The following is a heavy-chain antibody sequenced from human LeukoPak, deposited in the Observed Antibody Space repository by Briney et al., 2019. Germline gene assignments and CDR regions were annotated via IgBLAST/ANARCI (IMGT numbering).Heavy chain of an antibody. Sequence: PSETLSLTCTDSGGSISSYYWSWLRQPPGKGLEWIGYIYYGGSTYSNPSLKGRVTISMDTSKNQLSLNLSSVTAADTAVYYCARSSVSGTYSGGYWGQGILVTVSS. CDR2: IYYGGST. CDR1: GGSISSYY. CDR3: ARSSVSGTYSGGY. D-gene: IGHD3-10*01. J-gene: IGHJ4*02. V-gene: IGHV4-59*08.